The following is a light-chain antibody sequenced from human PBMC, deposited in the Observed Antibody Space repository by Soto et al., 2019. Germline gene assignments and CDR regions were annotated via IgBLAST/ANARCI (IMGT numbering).Light chain of an antibody. CDR2: SNN. CDR1: SSNIGSNT. J-gene: IGLJ3*02. V-gene: IGLV1-44*01. Sequence: QSVLTQPPSASGTPGQRVTISCSGSSSNIGSNTVNWYQQLPGTAPKLLIYSNNQRPSGVPDRFSGSKSGTSASLAISGLQSEDKADYYCAAWDDSLNAPVFGGGTKLTVL. CDR3: AAWDDSLNAPV.